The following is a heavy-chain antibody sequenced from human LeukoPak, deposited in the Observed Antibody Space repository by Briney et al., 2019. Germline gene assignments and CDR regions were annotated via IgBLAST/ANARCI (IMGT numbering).Heavy chain of an antibody. V-gene: IGHV1-18*01. D-gene: IGHD6-13*01. Sequence: ASVKVSCKASGYTFTSYGISWVRQAPGQGLEWMGWISAYNGNTNYAQKLQGRVTMTTDTSTSTAYMELRSLRPGDTAVYYCAKRGGVRIAAAGYNYYYGMDVWGQGTTVTVSS. CDR3: AKRGGVRIAAAGYNYYYGMDV. CDR1: GYTFTSYG. J-gene: IGHJ6*02. CDR2: ISAYNGNT.